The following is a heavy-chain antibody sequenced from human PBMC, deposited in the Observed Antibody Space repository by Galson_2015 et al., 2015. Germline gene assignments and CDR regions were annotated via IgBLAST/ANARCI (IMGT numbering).Heavy chain of an antibody. CDR3: ARDLKEGRSSWYEGNYYYYYGMDV. D-gene: IGHD6-13*01. V-gene: IGHV3-11*06. J-gene: IGHJ6*02. Sequence: SLRLSCAASGFTFSDYYMSWIRQAPGRGLEWVSYISSSSSYTNYADSVKGRFTISRDNAKNSLYLQMNSLRAEDTAVYYCARDLKEGRSSWYEGNYYYYYGMDVWGQGTTVTVSS. CDR2: ISSSSSYT. CDR1: GFTFSDYY.